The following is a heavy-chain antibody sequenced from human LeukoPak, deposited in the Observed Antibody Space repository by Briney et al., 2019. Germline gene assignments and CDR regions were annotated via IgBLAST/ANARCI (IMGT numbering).Heavy chain of an antibody. CDR3: ARVGIKYGDLPVDY. CDR2: IYYSGST. Sequence: KPSETLSLTCTVSGGSISSSSYYWGWIRQPPGKGLEWIGSIYYSGSTYYNPSLKSRVTISVDTSKNQFSLKLSSVTAADTAVYYCARVGIKYGDLPVDYWGQGTLVTVSS. J-gene: IGHJ4*02. CDR1: GGSISSSSYY. V-gene: IGHV4-39*07. D-gene: IGHD4-17*01.